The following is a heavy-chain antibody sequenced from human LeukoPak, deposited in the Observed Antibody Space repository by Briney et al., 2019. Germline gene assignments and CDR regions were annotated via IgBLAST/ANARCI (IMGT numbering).Heavy chain of an antibody. V-gene: IGHV4-59*01. Sequence: SQTLSLTCTVSGGSISSYYSSCIRQPPGKGLERIGYIYYSGSTNYNPSLKSRVTISVDTSKNQFSLKLSSVTAADTAVYYCARFIVVVPAARGSYYMDVWGKGTTVTVSS. CDR1: GGSISSYY. CDR3: ARFIVVVPAARGSYYMDV. D-gene: IGHD2-2*01. CDR2: IYYSGST. J-gene: IGHJ6*03.